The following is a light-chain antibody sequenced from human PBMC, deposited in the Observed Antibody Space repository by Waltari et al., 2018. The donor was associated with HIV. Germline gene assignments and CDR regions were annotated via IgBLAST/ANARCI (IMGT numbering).Light chain of an antibody. CDR2: QDN. J-gene: IGLJ2*01. CDR3: QAWDSSTVAV. CDR1: KLGDKF. V-gene: IGLV3-1*01. Sequence: SYELTQPPSVSVSPGQTASISCSGDKLGDKFACWYQQKPGQSPVLVIYQDNKRPSGIPERFSGSNAGNTATLTISGTQTMDEADDYCQAWDSSTVAVFGGGTKVTVL.